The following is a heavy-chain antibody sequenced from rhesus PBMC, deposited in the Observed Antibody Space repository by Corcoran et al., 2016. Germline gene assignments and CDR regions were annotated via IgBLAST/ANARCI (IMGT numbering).Heavy chain of an antibody. V-gene: IGHV1-198*02. CDR1: GFTFGSYA. J-gene: IGHJ4*01. CDR3: ARGKYYFDY. Sequence: QVQLVQSGAEVKKPGASVKVSCKASGFTFGSYALSWVRQAPGQGLEWMGVIIPLVGITNDAEKVQGRVTINADTSTSTAYMELSSLRAEDTAVYYCARGKYYFDYGGQGVLVTVSS. CDR2: IIPLVGIT.